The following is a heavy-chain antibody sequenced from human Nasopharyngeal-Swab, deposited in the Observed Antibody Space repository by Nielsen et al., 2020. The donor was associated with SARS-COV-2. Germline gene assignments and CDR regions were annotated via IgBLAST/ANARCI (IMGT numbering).Heavy chain of an antibody. CDR2: INQSGSA. D-gene: IGHD3-16*01. CDR1: GGSFSSYY. J-gene: IGHJ6*03. V-gene: IGHV4-34*01. Sequence: SETLSLTCAVYGGSFSSYYWGWIRQPPGKGLEWIAEINQSGSANYNPSLRSRVTISVDTSKNQFSLKVTSVTAADTAVYYCARGISGVVPAPILGLGPYFHYYSMDVWGKGTTVIVSS. CDR3: ARGISGVVPAPILGLGPYFHYYSMDV.